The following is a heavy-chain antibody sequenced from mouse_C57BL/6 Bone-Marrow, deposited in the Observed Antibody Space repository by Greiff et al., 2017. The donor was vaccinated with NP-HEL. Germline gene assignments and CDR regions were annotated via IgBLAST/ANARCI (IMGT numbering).Heavy chain of an antibody. CDR3: ARDRSLYGSSPAWFAY. CDR1: GFTFSSYA. J-gene: IGHJ3*01. V-gene: IGHV5-4*01. Sequence: EVKLVESGGGLVKPGGSLKLSCAASGFTFSSYAMSWVRQTPEKRLEWVATISDGGSYTYYPDNVKGRFTISRDNAKNNLYLQMSHLKSEDTAMYYCARDRSLYGSSPAWFAYWGQGTLVTVSA. D-gene: IGHD1-1*01. CDR2: ISDGGSYT.